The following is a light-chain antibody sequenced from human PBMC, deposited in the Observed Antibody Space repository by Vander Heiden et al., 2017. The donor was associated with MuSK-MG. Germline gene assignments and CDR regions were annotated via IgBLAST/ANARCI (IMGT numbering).Light chain of an antibody. CDR2: TAS. Sequence: DIQRTQSPSSLSASVGDRVTLTCRASQSVCNWLACLQQNAGKAPKLLYYTASSLASGVPSMCSGSASATEFTLTSSSLQPDDVATYYCQQYNSYSGTFAYEVKLGI. J-gene: IGKJ2*01. V-gene: IGKV1-5*03. CDR1: QSVCNW. CDR3: QQYNSYSGT.